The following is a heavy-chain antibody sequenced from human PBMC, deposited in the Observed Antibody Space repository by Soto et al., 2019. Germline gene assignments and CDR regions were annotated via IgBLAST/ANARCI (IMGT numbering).Heavy chain of an antibody. CDR3: AREFSSSSGEKWFDP. CDR2: TYHSGST. Sequence: SETLSLTCAVSGGSISSSNWWSWVRQPPGKGLEWIGETYHSGSTNYNPSLKSRVTISVDKSKNQFSLKLSSVTAADTAVYYCAREFSSSSGEKWFDPWGQGTLVTVAS. J-gene: IGHJ5*02. D-gene: IGHD6-6*01. CDR1: GGSISSSNW. V-gene: IGHV4-4*02.